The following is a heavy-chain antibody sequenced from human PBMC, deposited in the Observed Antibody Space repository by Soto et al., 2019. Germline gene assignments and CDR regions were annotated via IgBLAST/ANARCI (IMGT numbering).Heavy chain of an antibody. CDR2: INPNSGGT. V-gene: IGHV1-2*02. Sequence: ASVKVSCKASGYTFTGYYMHWVRQAPGQGLEWMGWINPNSGGTNYAQKFQGRVTMTRDTSISTAYMELSRLRSDDTAVYYCAREEITMILVVITGFDYCGRLTLVAVCS. CDR1: GYTFTGYY. CDR3: AREEITMILVVITGFDY. D-gene: IGHD3-22*01. J-gene: IGHJ4*02.